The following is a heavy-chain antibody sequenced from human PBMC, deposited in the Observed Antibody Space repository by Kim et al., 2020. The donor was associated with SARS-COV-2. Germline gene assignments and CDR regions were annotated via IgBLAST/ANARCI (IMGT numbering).Heavy chain of an antibody. Sequence: GGSLRLSCAASGFTFSSYAMHWVRQAPGKGLEWVAVIWYDGSNKYYADSVKGRFTISRDNSKNTLYLQMNSLRAEDTAVYYCAKGGSYPYNWFDPWGQGTLVTVSS. V-gene: IGHV3-33*06. J-gene: IGHJ5*02. CDR2: IWYDGSNK. CDR1: GFTFSSYA. D-gene: IGHD1-26*01. CDR3: AKGGSYPYNWFDP.